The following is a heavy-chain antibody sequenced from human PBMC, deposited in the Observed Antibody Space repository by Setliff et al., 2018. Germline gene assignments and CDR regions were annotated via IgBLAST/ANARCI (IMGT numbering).Heavy chain of an antibody. CDR2: IKEDGSEK. CDR1: GFTFSRYW. D-gene: IGHD6-6*01. Sequence: GGSLRLSCVASGFTFSRYWMSWVRQAPGKGLEWVANIKEDGSEKYYGESVKGRFTMSRDNAKNSLYLQMNSLRAEDTAVYYCARAPSSSSASWFDPWGQGTLVTVSS. CDR3: ARAPSSSSASWFDP. V-gene: IGHV3-7*01. J-gene: IGHJ5*02.